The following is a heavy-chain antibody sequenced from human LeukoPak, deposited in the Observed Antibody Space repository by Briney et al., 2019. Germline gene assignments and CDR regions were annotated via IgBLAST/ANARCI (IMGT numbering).Heavy chain of an antibody. D-gene: IGHD6-19*01. V-gene: IGHV4-59*01. CDR2: IDSSGIT. J-gene: IGHJ4*02. CDR3: ATVASGWYPDY. Sequence: SETLSLTCTVSGGSISSFYYTWIRQPPGKGLEWIGYIDSSGITNYNSSLNSRVTISLDTSRNQFSLKLNSVTAADTAVYYCATVASGWYPDYWGQGALVTVAS. CDR1: GGSISSFY.